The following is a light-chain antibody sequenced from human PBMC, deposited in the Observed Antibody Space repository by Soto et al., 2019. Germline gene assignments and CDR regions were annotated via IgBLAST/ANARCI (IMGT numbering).Light chain of an antibody. CDR2: STS. J-gene: IGKJ1*01. CDR3: QQFGSPLWT. Sequence: ENVLTQSPGTLSLSPGERATLSCRASQSVGSAWLAWYQQKPGQAPRLLLYSTSTRATGIPDRFSGSGSGTDFTLTLSRLEPEDFAVYYCQQFGSPLWTFGQGTKVEVK. V-gene: IGKV3-20*01. CDR1: QSVGSAW.